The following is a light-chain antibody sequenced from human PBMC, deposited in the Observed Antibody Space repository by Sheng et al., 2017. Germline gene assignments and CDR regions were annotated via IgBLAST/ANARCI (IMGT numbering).Light chain of an antibody. V-gene: IGLV3-9*01. J-gene: IGLJ2*01. CDR1: ALPRQY. Sequence: SYELTQPASVSVSPGQTARITCSGDALPRQYAYWYQQKPGQAPVLVIYRNTNRPSGIPERFSASNSGNTATLTISRAQAGDEADYYCQMWDTNVIFGGGTKLTVL. CDR3: QMWDTNVI. CDR2: RNT.